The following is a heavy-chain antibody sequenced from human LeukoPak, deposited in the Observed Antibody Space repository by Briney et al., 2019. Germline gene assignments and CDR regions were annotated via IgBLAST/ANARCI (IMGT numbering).Heavy chain of an antibody. J-gene: IGHJ4*02. CDR1: GYTFTSYD. D-gene: IGHD1-26*01. V-gene: IGHV1-8*03. CDR3: ARGTHGGIVGATDFDY. Sequence: ASVKVSCKASGYTFTSYDINWVRQATGQGLEWMGWMNPNSGNTGFAQKFQGRVTITRNTSISTAYMELSSLRSEDTAVYYCARGTHGGIVGATDFDYWGQGTLVTVSS. CDR2: MNPNSGNT.